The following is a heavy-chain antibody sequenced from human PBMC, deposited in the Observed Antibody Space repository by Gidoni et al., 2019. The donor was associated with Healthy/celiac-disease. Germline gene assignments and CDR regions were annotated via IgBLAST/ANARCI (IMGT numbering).Heavy chain of an antibody. CDR2: IWYDGSNK. CDR3: ARDRKDYDFWSGYYIPYYYGMDV. CDR1: GFTFSSYG. V-gene: IGHV3-33*01. Sequence: QVQLVESGGGVVQPGRSLRLSCAASGFTFSSYGMHWVRRAPGKGLEWVAVIWYDGSNKYYADSVKGRFTISRDNSKNTLYLQMNSLRAEDTAVYYCARDRKDYDFWSGYYIPYYYGMDVWGQGTTVTVSS. D-gene: IGHD3-3*01. J-gene: IGHJ6*02.